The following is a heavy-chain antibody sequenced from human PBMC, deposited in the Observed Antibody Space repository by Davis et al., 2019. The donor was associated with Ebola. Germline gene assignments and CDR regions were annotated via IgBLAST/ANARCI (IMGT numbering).Heavy chain of an antibody. Sequence: GESLKISCAASGFTFSNAWMNWVRQAPGKGLEWVSYISSSSSTIYYADSVKGRFTISRDNAKNSLYLQMNSLRDEDTAVYYCARDDSDIVVVPGWDYWGQGTLVTVSS. CDR2: ISSSSSTI. CDR1: GFTFSNAW. V-gene: IGHV3-48*02. D-gene: IGHD2-2*01. CDR3: ARDDSDIVVVPGWDY. J-gene: IGHJ4*02.